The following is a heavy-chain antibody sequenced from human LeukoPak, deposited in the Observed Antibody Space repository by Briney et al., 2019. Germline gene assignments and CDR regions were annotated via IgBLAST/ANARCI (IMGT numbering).Heavy chain of an antibody. CDR3: ARDHTAMAFDY. CDR2: IYSTGST. CDR1: GGSITSGSYY. D-gene: IGHD5-18*01. V-gene: IGHV4-61*02. Sequence: PSQTLSLTCTVSGGSITSGSYYWSWVRQPAGRGLEWIGRIYSTGSTYYNPSLTSRVTISLDTSRNQFSLKLSSVAAADTAVYYCARDHTAMAFDYWGQGTLVTISS. J-gene: IGHJ4*02.